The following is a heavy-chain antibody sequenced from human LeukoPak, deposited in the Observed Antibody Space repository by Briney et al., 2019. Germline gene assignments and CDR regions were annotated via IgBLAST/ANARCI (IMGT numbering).Heavy chain of an antibody. Sequence: EASVKVSCKASGGTFSSYAISWVRQAPGQGLEWMGGIIPIFGTANYAQKFQGRVTITTDESTSTAYMELSSLRSEDTAVYYCARAGRIYGGNPFDYWGQGTLVTVSS. CDR2: IIPIFGTA. D-gene: IGHD4-23*01. J-gene: IGHJ4*02. CDR1: GGTFSSYA. V-gene: IGHV1-69*05. CDR3: ARAGRIYGGNPFDY.